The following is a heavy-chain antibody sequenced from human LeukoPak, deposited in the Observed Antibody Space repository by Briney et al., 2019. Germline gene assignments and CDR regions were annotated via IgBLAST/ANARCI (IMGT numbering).Heavy chain of an antibody. D-gene: IGHD2-2*01. V-gene: IGHV4-34*01. CDR1: GGSFSGYY. CDR3: ARGSGGYCSSTSCYRYYYYYYMDV. Sequence: SETLSLTCAVYGGSFSGYYWSWIRQPPGKGLEWIGEINHSGSTNYNPSLKSRVTISVDTSKNQFSLKLSSVTAADTAVYYCARGSGGYCSSTSCYRYYYYYYMDVWGKGTTVTVSS. CDR2: INHSGST. J-gene: IGHJ6*03.